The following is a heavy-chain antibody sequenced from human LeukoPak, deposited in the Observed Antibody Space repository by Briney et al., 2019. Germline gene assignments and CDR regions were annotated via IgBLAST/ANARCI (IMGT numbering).Heavy chain of an antibody. J-gene: IGHJ6*03. V-gene: IGHV1-3*03. CDR3: ARASLGHYYDSSGRSCYYYYLDV. D-gene: IGHD3-22*01. CDR1: GYTFTSYA. Sequence: ASVKVSCKASGYTFTSYAMHWVRQAPGQRLEWMGWINAGNGNTKYSQEFQGRVTITRDTSASTDYMEPSSLISEDMAVYYCARASLGHYYDSSGRSCYYYYLDVWGKGTTVTVSS. CDR2: INAGNGNT.